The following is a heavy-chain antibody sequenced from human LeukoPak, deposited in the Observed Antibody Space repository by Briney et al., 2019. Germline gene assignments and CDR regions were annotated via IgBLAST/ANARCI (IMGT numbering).Heavy chain of an antibody. CDR3: ARDSTRARFDY. Sequence: GASVKVSCKASGYTFTVYYMHWVRQAPGQGLEWMGWINPNSGGTNYAQKFQGWVTMTRDTSISTAYMELSRLRSDDTAVYYCARDSTRARFDYWGQGTLVTVSS. CDR1: GYTFTVYY. V-gene: IGHV1-2*04. D-gene: IGHD5/OR15-5a*01. J-gene: IGHJ4*02. CDR2: INPNSGGT.